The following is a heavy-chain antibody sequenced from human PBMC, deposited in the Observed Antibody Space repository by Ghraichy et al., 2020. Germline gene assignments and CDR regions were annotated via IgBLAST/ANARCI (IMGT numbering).Heavy chain of an antibody. D-gene: IGHD2-15*01. CDR1: GGSISSYY. V-gene: IGHV4-59*01. CDR2: IYYSGST. CDR3: AREICSGGSCYLG. J-gene: IGHJ4*02. Sequence: ETLSLTCTVSGGSISSYYWSWIRQPPGKGLEWIGYIYYSGSTNYNPSLKSRVTISVDTSKNQFSLKLSSVTAADTAVYYCAREICSGGSCYLGWGQGTLVTVSS.